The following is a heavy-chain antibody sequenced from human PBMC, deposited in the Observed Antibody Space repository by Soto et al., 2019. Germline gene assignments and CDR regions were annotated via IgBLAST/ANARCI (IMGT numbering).Heavy chain of an antibody. J-gene: IGHJ4*02. Sequence: EVQLVESGGGLVQPGGSLRVSCAASGFTFNTYSMNWVRQAPGKGLEWVSYISSSTSTMYYADSVKGRFTISRDNAKNSLYLQMNSLRDEDTAVYYCATRLLALPLAFNYWGQGTLVTVSS. D-gene: IGHD3-10*01. V-gene: IGHV3-48*02. CDR1: GFTFNTYS. CDR3: ATRLLALPLAFNY. CDR2: ISSSTSTM.